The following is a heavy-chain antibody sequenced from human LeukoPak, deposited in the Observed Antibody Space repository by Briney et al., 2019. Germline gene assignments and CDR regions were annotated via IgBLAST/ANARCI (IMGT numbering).Heavy chain of an antibody. D-gene: IGHD4-23*01. CDR2: IHYSGSS. J-gene: IGHJ5*02. Sequence: SETLSLTCTVSGGSMSSSSYYWGWIRQPPGKGLEWIGNIHYSGSSNYNPSLKSRVTISLDTSKKQFSLKVSSVTAADTAVYYCARASVAIAARGGNSRTVWFDPWGQGTLVTVSS. CDR1: GGSMSSSSYY. CDR3: ARASVAIAARGGNSRTVWFDP. V-gene: IGHV4-39*07.